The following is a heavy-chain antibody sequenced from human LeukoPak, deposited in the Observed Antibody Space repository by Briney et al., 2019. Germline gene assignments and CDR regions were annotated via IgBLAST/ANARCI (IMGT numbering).Heavy chain of an antibody. J-gene: IGHJ4*02. Sequence: SETLSLTCTVSGGSISSSYYYWGWIRQPPGKGLEWIGSIYYSGSTYYNPSLKSRVTISVDTSTNQFSLKLSSVTAADTAVYYCARDGRYFDSPYFDYWGLGILVTVSS. D-gene: IGHD3-9*01. CDR1: GGSISSSYYY. CDR3: ARDGRYFDSPYFDY. CDR2: IYYSGST. V-gene: IGHV4-39*07.